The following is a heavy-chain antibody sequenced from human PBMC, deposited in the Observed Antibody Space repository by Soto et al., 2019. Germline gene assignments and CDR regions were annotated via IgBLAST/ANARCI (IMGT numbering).Heavy chain of an antibody. CDR3: ARVGDFAVAY. Sequence: SETLSLTCSVSGGSISSGNFYWRWIRQPPGKGMEWIAYIHSGGSTDYNPSLKSRVFISRDTSKNQFSLTVRSVTAADTAMYYCARVGDFAVAYWGQGXLVTVYS. J-gene: IGHJ4*02. CDR1: GGSISSGNFY. V-gene: IGHV4-61*01. CDR2: IHSGGST.